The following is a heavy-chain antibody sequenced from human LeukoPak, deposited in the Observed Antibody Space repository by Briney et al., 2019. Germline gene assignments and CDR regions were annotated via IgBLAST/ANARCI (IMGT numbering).Heavy chain of an antibody. V-gene: IGHV3-20*04. J-gene: IGHJ4*02. CDR2: INWNGGST. Sequence: AGGSLRLSCTASGFTFGDYAMSWVRQAPGKGLEWVSGINWNGGSTGYADSVKGRFTISRDNAKNSLYLQMNSLRAEDTALYYCARDQGGSYGGFDYWGQGTLVTVSS. CDR1: GFTFGDYA. CDR3: ARDQGGSYGGFDY. D-gene: IGHD1-26*01.